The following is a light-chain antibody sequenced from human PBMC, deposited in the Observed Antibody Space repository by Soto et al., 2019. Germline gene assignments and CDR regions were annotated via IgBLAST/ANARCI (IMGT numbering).Light chain of an antibody. V-gene: IGLV2-18*02. CDR1: SSYVGSYNR. J-gene: IGLJ1*01. CDR3: SSYTSSRTYV. Sequence: QSVLNQAPSGFGSPGQSVTISFTGNSSYVGSYNRVSWYQQPPGTAPKLMIYEVSNRPSGVPDRFSGSKSGNTASLTISGLQAEDEADYYSSSYTSSRTYVFLTGTKVTVL. CDR2: EVS.